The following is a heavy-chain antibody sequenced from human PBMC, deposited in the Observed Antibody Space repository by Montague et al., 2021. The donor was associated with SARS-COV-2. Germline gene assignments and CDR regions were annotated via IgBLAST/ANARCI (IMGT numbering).Heavy chain of an antibody. CDR2: INHSGSI. CDR1: GGSFSGYY. V-gene: IGHV4-34*01. Sequence: SETPSLTCAVYGGSFSGYYWSWIRQPPGKGLEWIGEINHSGSINCNPSLKSRVTISVDTSKNQFSLKLSSVTAADTAVYYCARVRAVPAAMRIFSLGRSYYGMDVWGQGTTVTVSS. D-gene: IGHD2-2*01. J-gene: IGHJ6*02. CDR3: ARVRAVPAAMRIFSLGRSYYGMDV.